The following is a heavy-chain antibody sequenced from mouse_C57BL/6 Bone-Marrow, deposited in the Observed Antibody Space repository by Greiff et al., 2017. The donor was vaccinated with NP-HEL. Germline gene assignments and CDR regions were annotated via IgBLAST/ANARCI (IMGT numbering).Heavy chain of an antibody. J-gene: IGHJ3*01. D-gene: IGHD2-2*01. Sequence: VQLQQSGTVLARPGASVKMSCKTSGYTFTSYWMHWVNQRPGQGLEWIGAIYPGNSDTSYNQKFKGKAKLTAVTSASTAYMELSSLTNEDSAVYYCTRGDYGYDAWFAYWGQGTLVTVSA. CDR1: GYTFTSYW. CDR3: TRGDYGYDAWFAY. CDR2: IYPGNSDT. V-gene: IGHV1-5*01.